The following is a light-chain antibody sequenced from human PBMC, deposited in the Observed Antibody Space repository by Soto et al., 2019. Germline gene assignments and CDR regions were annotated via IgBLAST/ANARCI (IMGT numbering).Light chain of an antibody. CDR1: SSDVGGYNY. V-gene: IGLV2-14*01. J-gene: IGLJ2*01. Sequence: QSALTQPASVSGSPGQSITISCTGTSSDVGGYNYVSWYQQHPGKAPKLMIYDVSNRPSGVSNRFSGSKSGNTASLTISGLQAEDEADYYCSSYTSSSTLGPLFGGVTKLTVL. CDR2: DVS. CDR3: SSYTSSSTLGPL.